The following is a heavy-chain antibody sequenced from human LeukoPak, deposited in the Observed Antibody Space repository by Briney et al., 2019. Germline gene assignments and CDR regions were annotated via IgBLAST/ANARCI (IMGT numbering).Heavy chain of an antibody. V-gene: IGHV3-15*01. Sequence: GGSLRLSCTASGFTFSIAWMNWVRQAPGKGLEWVGRIKSKTDGGTIDYAAPVKGRFTISRDDSKNTLHLQMNSLKTEDTAMYDCTTDRSYYDSSGYYRWGQGTLVTVSS. CDR3: TTDRSYYDSSGYYR. J-gene: IGHJ5*02. CDR2: IKSKTDGGTI. D-gene: IGHD3-22*01. CDR1: GFTFSIAW.